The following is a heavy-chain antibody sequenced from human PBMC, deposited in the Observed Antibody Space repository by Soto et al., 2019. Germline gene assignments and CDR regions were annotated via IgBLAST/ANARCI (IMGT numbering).Heavy chain of an antibody. CDR3: ARLRTDDSSGYYSGIYFDY. J-gene: IGHJ4*02. D-gene: IGHD3-22*01. CDR1: GGSISSSSYY. Sequence: SETLSLTCTVSGGSISSSSYYWGWIRQPPGKGLEWIGSIYYSGSTYYNPSLKSRVTISVDTSKNQFSLKLSSVTAADTAVYYCARLRTDDSSGYYSGIYFDYWGQGTLVTVS. V-gene: IGHV4-39*07. CDR2: IYYSGST.